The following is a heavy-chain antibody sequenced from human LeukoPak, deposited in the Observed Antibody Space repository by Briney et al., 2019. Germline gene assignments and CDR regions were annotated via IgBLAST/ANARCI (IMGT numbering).Heavy chain of an antibody. J-gene: IGHJ6*02. D-gene: IGHD3-3*01. V-gene: IGHV1-2*04. CDR3: ARAPRDFWSGHPHYGMDV. CDR1: GYTFTGYY. CDR2: INPNSGGT. Sequence: ASVKVSCKASGYTFTGYYMHWVRQAPGQGLEWMGWINPNSGGTNYAQKFQGWVTMTRDTSISTAYMELSRLRSDDTAVYYCARAPRDFWSGHPHYGMDVWGQGTTVTVSS.